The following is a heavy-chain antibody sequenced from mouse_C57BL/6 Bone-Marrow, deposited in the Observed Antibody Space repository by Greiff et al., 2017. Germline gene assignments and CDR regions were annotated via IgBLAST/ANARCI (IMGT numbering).Heavy chain of an antibody. CDR3: ARDAPFYYYGSSYVDWYFDV. Sequence: EVQGVESGGGLVQSGRSLRLSCATSGFTFSDFYMEWVRQAPGKGLAWISASRNKANDYTTEYSASVKGRFIVSRDTSQSILYLQMNALRAEDTAIYYCARDAPFYYYGSSYVDWYFDVWGTGTTVTVSS. CDR1: GFTFSDFY. J-gene: IGHJ1*03. CDR2: SRNKANDYTT. D-gene: IGHD1-1*01. V-gene: IGHV7-1*01.